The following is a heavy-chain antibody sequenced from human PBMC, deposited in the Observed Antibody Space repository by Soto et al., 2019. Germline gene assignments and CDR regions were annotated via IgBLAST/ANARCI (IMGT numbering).Heavy chain of an antibody. D-gene: IGHD3-3*01. CDR2: INHSGST. J-gene: IGHJ4*02. V-gene: IGHV4-34*01. CDR1: GGSFSGYY. Sequence: SETLSLTCAVYGGSFSGYYWSWIRQPPGKGLEWIGEINHSGSTNYNPSLKSRVTISVDTSKNQFSLKLSSVTAADTAVYYCAREGTLSIFGVVIGPYYFDYWGQGNLVTVSS. CDR3: AREGTLSIFGVVIGPYYFDY.